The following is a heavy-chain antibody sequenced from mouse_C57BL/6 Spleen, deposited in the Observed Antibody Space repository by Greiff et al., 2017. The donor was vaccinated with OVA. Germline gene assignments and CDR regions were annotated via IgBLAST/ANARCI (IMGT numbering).Heavy chain of an antibody. CDR1: GFSLSTSGMG. D-gene: IGHD1-1*01. CDR2: IYWDDAK. CDR3: ARRGEYYGSFDY. V-gene: IGHV8-12*01. J-gene: IGHJ2*01. Sequence: QVTLKESGPGILQSSQSLSLTCSFSGFSLSTSGMGVSWIRQPSGKGLEWLAHIYWDDAKRHNPFLKSRLTISKETSRDQVFRKITSVDTADTATYYAARRGEYYGSFDYWGKGTTLTVSS.